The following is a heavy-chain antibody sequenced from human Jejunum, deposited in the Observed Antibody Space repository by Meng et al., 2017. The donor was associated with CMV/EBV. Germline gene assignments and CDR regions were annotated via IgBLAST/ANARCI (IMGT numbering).Heavy chain of an antibody. V-gene: IGHV1-2*06. CDR1: GFTFTDYY. CDR2: ISAYSGDT. D-gene: IGHD7-27*01. CDR3: ARYGDRIRLWGPS. Sequence: SGFTFTDYYMHWVRQAPGQGLEWMGRISAYSGDTNYAQKFQGRVTITRDTSTSTAYLELNRLTSDDTAVYLCARYGDRIRLWGPSWGQGTLVTVSS. J-gene: IGHJ5*02.